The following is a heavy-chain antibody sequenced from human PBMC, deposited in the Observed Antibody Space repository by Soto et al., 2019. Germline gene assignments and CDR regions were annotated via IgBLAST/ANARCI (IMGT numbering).Heavy chain of an antibody. J-gene: IGHJ5*02. D-gene: IGHD6-6*01. V-gene: IGHV3-11*06. Sequence: ESGGGLVKPGGSLRLSCAASGFTFSDYYMSWIRQAPGKGLEWVSYISSSSSYTNYADSVKGRFTISRDNAKNSLYLQMNSLRAEDTAVYYCARGGSSSSFWFDPWGQGTLVTVSS. CDR1: GFTFSDYY. CDR2: ISSSSSYT. CDR3: ARGGSSSSFWFDP.